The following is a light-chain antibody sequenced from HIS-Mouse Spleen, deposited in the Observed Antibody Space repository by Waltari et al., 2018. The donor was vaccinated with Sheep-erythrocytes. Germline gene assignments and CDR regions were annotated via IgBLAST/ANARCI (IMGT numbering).Light chain of an antibody. J-gene: IGKJ1*01. CDR1: QSLLHSTGYTY. CDR2: LGS. Sequence: DIVMTQSPPSLPVTPGEPASTSCRSSQSLLHSTGYTYLDWYLQKPGQSPRLLIYLGSNRASGVPDRFSGSGSGTDFTLKISRVEAEDVGVYYCMQALQTPWTFGQGTKV. V-gene: IGKV2-28*01. CDR3: MQALQTPWT.